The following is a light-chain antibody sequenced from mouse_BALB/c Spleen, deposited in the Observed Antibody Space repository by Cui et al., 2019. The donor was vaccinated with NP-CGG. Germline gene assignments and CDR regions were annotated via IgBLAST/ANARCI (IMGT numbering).Light chain of an antibody. Sequence: QSVLTHLPALTTSPGETVTLPCRSSTGAVTTSNYANWVQEKPDHLFTGLIGGTNNRAPGVPARFSGSLIGDKAALTITGAQTEDEAIYFCALWYSNHWVFGGGTKLTVL. V-gene: IGLV1*01. J-gene: IGLJ1*01. CDR3: ALWYSNHWV. CDR1: TGAVTTSNY. CDR2: GTN.